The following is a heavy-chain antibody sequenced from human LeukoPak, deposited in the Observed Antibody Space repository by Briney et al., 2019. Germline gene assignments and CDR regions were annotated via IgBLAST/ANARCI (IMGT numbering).Heavy chain of an antibody. D-gene: IGHD6-19*01. V-gene: IGHV3-23*01. CDR1: GFTFSSYE. Sequence: GGSLRLSCAVSGFTFSSYEMSWVRQAPGKGLEWVSTISDSGGSTYYADSVKGRFTISRDNSMHTLYLQMNSLRAEDTAVYYCAMGWYVDYWGQGTLVTVSS. CDR2: ISDSGGST. CDR3: AMGWYVDY. J-gene: IGHJ4*02.